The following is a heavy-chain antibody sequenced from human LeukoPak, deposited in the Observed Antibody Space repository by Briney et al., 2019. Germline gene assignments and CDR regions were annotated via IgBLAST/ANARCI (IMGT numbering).Heavy chain of an antibody. CDR2: ISWNSGSI. D-gene: IGHD3-9*01. CDR3: AKANGYDILTGYAHVFYFQH. V-gene: IGHV3-9*01. CDR1: GFTFDDYA. Sequence: GGSLRLSCAASGFTFDDYAMHWVRQAPGKGLEWVSGISWNSGSIGYADSVKGRFTISRDNAKNSLYLQMNSLRAEDTALYYCAKANGYDILTGYAHVFYFQHWGQGTLVTVSS. J-gene: IGHJ1*01.